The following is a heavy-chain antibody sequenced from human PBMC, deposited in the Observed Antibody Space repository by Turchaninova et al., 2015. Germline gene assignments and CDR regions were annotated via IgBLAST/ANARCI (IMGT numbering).Heavy chain of an antibody. CDR1: GFSFSNAW. V-gene: IGHV3-15*01. CDR2: SKSKADGGTT. Sequence: EVQLVESGGGLVTPGGSLRLSCAASGFSFSNAWMSWVRQAPGKGLGWVGRSKSKADGGTTEYEAPGKGRFTISRDDSTHSLFLQMNSLKTEDTAVYYCSASIVGATLGAYWGQGTLVTVSS. J-gene: IGHJ4*02. D-gene: IGHD1-26*01. CDR3: SASIVGATLGAY.